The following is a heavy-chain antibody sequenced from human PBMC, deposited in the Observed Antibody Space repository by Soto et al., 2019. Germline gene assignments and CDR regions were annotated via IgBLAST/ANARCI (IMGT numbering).Heavy chain of an antibody. D-gene: IGHD6-6*01. CDR2: ISYDGSNK. J-gene: IGHJ6*02. CDR3: AKDFPTYSSSYYGMDV. Sequence: GGSLRLSCAASGFTFSSYGMHWVRQAPGKGLEWVAVISYDGSNKYYADSVKGRFTISRDNSKNTLYLQMNSLRAEDTAVYYCAKDFPTYSSSYYGMDVWGQGTTVTVSS. V-gene: IGHV3-30*18. CDR1: GFTFSSYG.